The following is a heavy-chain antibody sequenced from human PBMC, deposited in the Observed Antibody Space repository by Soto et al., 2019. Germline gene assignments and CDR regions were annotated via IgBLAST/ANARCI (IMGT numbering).Heavy chain of an antibody. D-gene: IGHD2-2*01. CDR3: VRLGIVVVPAAIHTYGMDV. Sequence: GESLKISCGGSGYSFTYYWIGWGRQMPGKGLEGMGMIYPGDSDTRYRPSFQGEITISVDKSIRTAYLQCGSQKASNTAIYYCVRLGIVVVPAAIHTYGMDVWGQGTTVTVSS. CDR2: IYPGDSDT. CDR1: GYSFTYYW. V-gene: IGHV5-51*01. J-gene: IGHJ6*02.